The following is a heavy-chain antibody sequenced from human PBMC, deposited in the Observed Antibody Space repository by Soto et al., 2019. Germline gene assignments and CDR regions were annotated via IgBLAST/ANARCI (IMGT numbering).Heavy chain of an antibody. CDR1: GGTFSSYA. V-gene: IGHV1-69*13. D-gene: IGHD3-22*01. CDR3: ARGFYYDSSGYPTTYYYYYGMDV. Sequence: SVKVSCKASGGTFSSYAISWVRQAPGQGLEWMGGIIPIFGTANYAQKFQGRVTITADESTSTAYMELSSLRSEDTAVYYCARGFYYDSSGYPTTYYYYYGMDVWGQGTTVTVSS. CDR2: IIPIFGTA. J-gene: IGHJ6*02.